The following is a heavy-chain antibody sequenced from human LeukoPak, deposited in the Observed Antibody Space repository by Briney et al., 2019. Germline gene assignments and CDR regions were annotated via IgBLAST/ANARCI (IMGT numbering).Heavy chain of an antibody. D-gene: IGHD1-7*01. Sequence: GASVKVSCKASGDTFTSYGITWVRQAPGQGLEWMGWISTYNGNTNYAQKLQGRVTMTTDTSTSTAYMELRSLKSDATAVYYCARGRDWNYAFDYWGQRTLVAVSS. CDR1: GDTFTSYG. CDR3: ARGRDWNYAFDY. CDR2: ISTYNGNT. V-gene: IGHV1-18*01. J-gene: IGHJ4*02.